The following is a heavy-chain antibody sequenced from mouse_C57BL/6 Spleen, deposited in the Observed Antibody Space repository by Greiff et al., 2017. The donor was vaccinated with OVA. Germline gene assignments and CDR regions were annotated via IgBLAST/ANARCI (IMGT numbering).Heavy chain of an antibody. CDR2: IYPGDGDT. V-gene: IGHV1-80*01. CDR3: ARRGGIYYDYGGDFDY. Sequence: VQLQESGAELVKPGASVKISCKASGYAFSSYWMNWVKQRPGKGLEWIGQIYPGDGDTNYNGKFKGKATLTADKSSSTAYMQLSSLTSEDSAVYFCARRGGIYYDYGGDFDYWGQGTTLTVSS. CDR1: GYAFSSYW. J-gene: IGHJ2*01. D-gene: IGHD2-4*01.